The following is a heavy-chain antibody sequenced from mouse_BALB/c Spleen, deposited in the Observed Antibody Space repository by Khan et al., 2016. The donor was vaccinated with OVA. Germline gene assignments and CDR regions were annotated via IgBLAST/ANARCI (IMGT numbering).Heavy chain of an antibody. Sequence: VQLQESGAELAKPGASVKMSCKASGYTFLNYWVRGVEQRPGQGLEWIGYINPSTAYTEYNQNFKDKATLTADKSSRTAYMQLSSLTSEDSAVYYCARRGLRWDFDYWGQGTTLTVSS. J-gene: IGHJ2*01. D-gene: IGHD1-1*01. CDR1: GYTFLNYW. CDR2: INPSTAYT. V-gene: IGHV1-7*01. CDR3: ARRGLRWDFDY.